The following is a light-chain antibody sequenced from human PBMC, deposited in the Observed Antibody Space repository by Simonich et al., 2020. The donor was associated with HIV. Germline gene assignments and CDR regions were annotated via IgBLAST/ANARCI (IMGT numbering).Light chain of an antibody. J-gene: IGKJ2*01. Sequence: DIVMTQSPNSLAVSLGERATVNCRSSRSVLYRSNNKNYLAWYQQKPGQPPMLLIYWASTRESGVPDRFRGSGSGTDFTLTISSLQAEDVAVYYCQQYYSTPPYTFGQGTKLEIK. CDR1: RSVLYRSNNKNY. V-gene: IGKV4-1*01. CDR3: QQYYSTPPYT. CDR2: WAS.